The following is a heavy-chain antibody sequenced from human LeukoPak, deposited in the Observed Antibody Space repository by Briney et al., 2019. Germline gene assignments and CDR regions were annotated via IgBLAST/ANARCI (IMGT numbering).Heavy chain of an antibody. V-gene: IGHV5-51*01. CDR1: GYIFTSYW. CDR3: ARRGTTMGDFDY. J-gene: IGHJ4*02. D-gene: IGHD4-23*01. Sequence: GESLKISCKGSGYIFTSYWIAWVRQMPGKGLEWMGIINPGDSDTRYSPPFQGQVTISADRSIRTTYLQWSSLKASDTAMYYCARRGTTMGDFDYWGQGTLVSDSS. CDR2: INPGDSDT.